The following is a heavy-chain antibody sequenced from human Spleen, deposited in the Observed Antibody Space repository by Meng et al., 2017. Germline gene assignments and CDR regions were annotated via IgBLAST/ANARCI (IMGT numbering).Heavy chain of an antibody. D-gene: IGHD3-22*01. Sequence: QPQLQESGPGLVKPSEALTLNCSVSGGSISTSGYYWGWIRQPPGKGLEWIGSIGHSGFTYYTPSVKSRVTVSIDTSKSQFSLKLTSVTAADTAVYFCVRSSAWVRTGFDPWGQGTLVTVSS. J-gene: IGHJ5*02. CDR2: IGHSGFT. CDR3: VRSSAWVRTGFDP. CDR1: GGSISTSGYY. V-gene: IGHV4-39*01.